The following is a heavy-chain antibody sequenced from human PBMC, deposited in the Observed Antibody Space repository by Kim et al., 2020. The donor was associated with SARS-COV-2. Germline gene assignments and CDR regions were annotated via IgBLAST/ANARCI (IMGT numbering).Heavy chain of an antibody. Sequence: SGSSTYYADSVKGRFTISRDNSKNTLYLQMNSLRAEDTAVYYCTKGYSNNWGQGTLVTVSS. CDR3: TKGYSNN. V-gene: IGHV3-23*01. CDR2: SGSST. J-gene: IGHJ4*02. D-gene: IGHD6-13*01.